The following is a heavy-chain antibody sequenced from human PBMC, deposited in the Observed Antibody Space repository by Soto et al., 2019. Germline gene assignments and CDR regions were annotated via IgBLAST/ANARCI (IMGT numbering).Heavy chain of an antibody. CDR1: GDTFNFYT. J-gene: IGHJ4*02. V-gene: IGHV1-69*02. D-gene: IGHD3-10*01. Sequence: QVQLVQSGAEVKKPGSPVRVSCTASGDTFNFYTISWVRQVPGQGPEWMGRISPMLGMSNYAQKFQGRVTIMADKSTSTVYMNRSGLTSEDTAVYYCATNYGSGSTHFDYWGQGTLVTVSS. CDR2: ISPMLGMS. CDR3: ATNYGSGSTHFDY.